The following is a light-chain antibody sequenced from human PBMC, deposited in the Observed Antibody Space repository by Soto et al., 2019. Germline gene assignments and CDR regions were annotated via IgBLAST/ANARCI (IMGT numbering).Light chain of an antibody. CDR2: DAS. V-gene: IGKV3-11*01. Sequence: EMVLTQSPATLSLSPGDRATLSCRASQSVSIYLAWYQQKPGQAPRLLIYDASNRATGIPARFSGSGSGTDFTLSISSLEPEDFAVYYCQQRSNWPRTFGGGTKVEIK. CDR3: QQRSNWPRT. CDR1: QSVSIY. J-gene: IGKJ4*01.